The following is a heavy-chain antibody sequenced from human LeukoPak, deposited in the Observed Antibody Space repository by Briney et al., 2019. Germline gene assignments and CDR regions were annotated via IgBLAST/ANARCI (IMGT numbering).Heavy chain of an antibody. Sequence: GGSLRLSSAAAGFTFSSYSMNWVRQAPGKWLEWVSSISSSSSYIYYADSAKGRFTISRDNAKNSLYLQMNSLRAEDTAVYYCARVELAPYYYYMDVWGKGTTVTVSS. D-gene: IGHD1-7*01. V-gene: IGHV3-21*01. CDR2: ISSSSSYI. CDR1: GFTFSSYS. CDR3: ARVELAPYYYYMDV. J-gene: IGHJ6*03.